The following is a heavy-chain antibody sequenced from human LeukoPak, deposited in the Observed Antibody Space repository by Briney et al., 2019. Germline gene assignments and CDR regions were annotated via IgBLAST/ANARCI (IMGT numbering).Heavy chain of an antibody. CDR2: ISGYNGNT. V-gene: IGHV1-18*01. D-gene: IGHD2-15*01. CDR1: GYTFTSYG. Sequence: ASVKVSCKASGYTFTSYGISWVRQAPGQGLEWMGWISGYNGNTNYAQKLQGRVTMSTDTSTSTAYMELRSLRSDDTAVCYCARVRCSGGSCYLNWFDPWGQGTLVTVSS. J-gene: IGHJ5*02. CDR3: ARVRCSGGSCYLNWFDP.